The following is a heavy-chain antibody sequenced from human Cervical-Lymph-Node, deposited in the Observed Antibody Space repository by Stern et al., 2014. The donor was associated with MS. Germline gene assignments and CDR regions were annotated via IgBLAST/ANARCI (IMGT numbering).Heavy chain of an antibody. Sequence: EVQLVESGGGLAQPGRSLRLSCAAAGFTFDDSAMHWVRQAPGKGLEWVSGISWNSGSMSYAYSVQGRFTISRDNAKNSVYLQMNSLRAEDTALYYCVKDTRSGSYYSWKYFDSWGQGTLVTVSS. D-gene: IGHD3-10*01. CDR3: VKDTRSGSYYSWKYFDS. V-gene: IGHV3-9*01. CDR2: ISWNSGSM. J-gene: IGHJ4*02. CDR1: GFTFDDSA.